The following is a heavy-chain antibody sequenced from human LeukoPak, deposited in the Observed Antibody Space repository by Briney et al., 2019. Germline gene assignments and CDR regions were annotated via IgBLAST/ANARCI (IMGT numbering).Heavy chain of an antibody. CDR1: GGSISSYY. CDR2: IYYSGST. CDR3: AREGSGWPSDAFDI. J-gene: IGHJ3*02. V-gene: IGHV4-59*01. D-gene: IGHD6-19*01. Sequence: SETLSLTCTVSGGSISSYYWSWIRQPPGKGLEWIGYIYYSGSTNYNPSLKSRVTISVDTSKNQFSLKLSSVTAADTAVYYCAREGSGWPSDAFDIWGQGTMVTVSS.